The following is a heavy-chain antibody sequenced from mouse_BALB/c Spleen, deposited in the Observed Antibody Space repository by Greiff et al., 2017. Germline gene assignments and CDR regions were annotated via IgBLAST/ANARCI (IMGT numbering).Heavy chain of an antibody. Sequence: EVQLQQSGAELVRSGASVKLSCTASGFNIKDYYMHWVKQRPEQGLEWIGWIDPENGDTEYAPKFQGKATMTADTSSNTAYLQLSSLTSEDTAVYYCNAWGRQLGQSLDYWGQGTTLTVSS. CDR2: IDPENGDT. V-gene: IGHV14-4*02. CDR1: GFNIKDYY. D-gene: IGHD3-2*01. J-gene: IGHJ2*01. CDR3: NAWGRQLGQSLDY.